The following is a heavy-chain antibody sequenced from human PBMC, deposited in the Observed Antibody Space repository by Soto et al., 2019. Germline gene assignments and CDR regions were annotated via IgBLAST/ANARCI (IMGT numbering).Heavy chain of an antibody. D-gene: IGHD3-3*01. J-gene: IGHJ3*02. CDR2: IYSGGST. V-gene: IGHV3-66*01. CDR1: GFTVSSNY. CDR3: SRVRVTIFGVVITDHDAFDI. Sequence: GGSLRLSCAASGFTVSSNYMSWVRQAPGKGLEWVSVIYSGGSTYYADSVKGRYTISRDNSKNTLYLQMNSLRAEYTAVYYCSRVRVTIFGVVITDHDAFDIWGQGTMVTVSS.